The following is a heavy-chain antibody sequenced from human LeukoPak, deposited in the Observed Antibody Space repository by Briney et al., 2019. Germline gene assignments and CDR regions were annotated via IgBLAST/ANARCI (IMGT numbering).Heavy chain of an antibody. J-gene: IGHJ4*02. CDR2: INWNGGST. CDR3: ARDVYYGSGSPRLDY. D-gene: IGHD3-10*01. Sequence: GGSLRLSCAASGFTFDDYGMSWVRQAPGKGLEWVSGINWNGGSTGYADSVKGRFTISRDNAKNSLYLQMNSLRAEDTAVYYCARDVYYGSGSPRLDYWGQGTLVTVSS. V-gene: IGHV3-20*04. CDR1: GFTFDDYG.